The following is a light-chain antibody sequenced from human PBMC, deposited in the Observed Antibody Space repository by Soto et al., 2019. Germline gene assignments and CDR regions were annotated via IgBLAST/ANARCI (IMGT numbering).Light chain of an antibody. V-gene: IGKV3-20*01. CDR1: QSVSSNS. J-gene: IGKJ1*01. CDR3: QQYGPLVWT. CDR2: GAS. Sequence: EIVLTQSPGTLSLSPGERATLSCRASQSVSSNSLAWYQQKPGQAPRLLMYGASSRATGIADRFSGSGSGTDFTLTISRLEPEDFAVYFCQQYGPLVWTFGQGTKVEIK.